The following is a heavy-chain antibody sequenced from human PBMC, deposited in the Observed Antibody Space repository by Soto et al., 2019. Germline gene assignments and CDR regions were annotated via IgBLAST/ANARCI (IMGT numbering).Heavy chain of an antibody. Sequence: GGSLRFSCAVSGFSVSANDMSWVRQAPGKGLEWVSVFYRDGSTSYADSVKDRFTTSRDTSENTVSLQMNSLRAEDTAVYYCTRLHYYYLDIWGKGTTVTVSS. V-gene: IGHV3-66*04. J-gene: IGHJ6*03. CDR3: TRLHYYYLDI. CDR2: FYRDGST. CDR1: GFSVSAND.